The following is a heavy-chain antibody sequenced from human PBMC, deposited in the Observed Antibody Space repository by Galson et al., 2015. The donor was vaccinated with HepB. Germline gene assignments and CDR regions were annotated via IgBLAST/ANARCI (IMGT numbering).Heavy chain of an antibody. CDR2: ISYDGSNK. V-gene: IGHV3-30*04. CDR1: GFTFSSYA. Sequence: SLRLSCAASGFTFSSYAMHWVRQAPGKGLEWVAVISYDGSNKYYADSVKGRFTISRDNSKNTLYLQMNSLRAEDTAVYYCARDGSGSYFHGSQYYFDYWGQGTLVTVSS. D-gene: IGHD3-10*01. CDR3: ARDGSGSYFHGSQYYFDY. J-gene: IGHJ4*02.